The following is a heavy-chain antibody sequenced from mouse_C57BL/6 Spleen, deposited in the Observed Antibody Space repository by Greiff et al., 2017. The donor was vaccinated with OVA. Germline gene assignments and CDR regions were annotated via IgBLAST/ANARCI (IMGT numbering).Heavy chain of an antibody. CDR2: INPNNGGT. Sequence: VQLQQSGPELVKPGASVTISCKASGYTFTDYYMNWVKQSHGKSLEWIGDINPNNGGTSYNQKFKGKATLTVDKSSSTAYMELHSLTSEDSAVDYYAISSNCLEYAMDDWGQGTSVTVSS. CDR1: GYTFTDYY. D-gene: IGHD2-5*01. V-gene: IGHV1-26*01. CDR3: AISSNCLEYAMDD. J-gene: IGHJ4*01.